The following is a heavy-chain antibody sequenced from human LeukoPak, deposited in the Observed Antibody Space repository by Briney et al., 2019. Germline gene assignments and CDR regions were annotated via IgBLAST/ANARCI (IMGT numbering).Heavy chain of an antibody. CDR2: ISSSSSTI. CDR1: GFTFSSYE. V-gene: IGHV3-48*03. CDR3: ARDGGYYYGSGRQYYFDY. D-gene: IGHD3-10*01. Sequence: GGSLRLSCAASGFTFSSYEMNWVRQAPGKGLEWVSYISSSSSTIYYADSVKGRFTISRDNAKNSLYLQMNSLRDEDTAVYYCARDGGYYYGSGRQYYFDYWGQGTLVTVSS. J-gene: IGHJ4*02.